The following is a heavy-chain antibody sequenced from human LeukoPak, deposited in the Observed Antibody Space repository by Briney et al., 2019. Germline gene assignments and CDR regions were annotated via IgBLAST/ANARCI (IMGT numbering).Heavy chain of an antibody. CDR2: IMTKAEGETT. J-gene: IGHJ4*02. V-gene: IGHV3-15*01. Sequence: GGSLRLSCVASGFTSSNVWMNWVRQAPGKGLEWLGRIMTKAEGETTQYAAPADGRFSISRDDSRNTLYLQMNSLKIEDTAVYYCTSRLITTNDFWGQGTLVTVSS. CDR1: GFTSSNVW. D-gene: IGHD3-3*01. CDR3: TSRLITTNDF.